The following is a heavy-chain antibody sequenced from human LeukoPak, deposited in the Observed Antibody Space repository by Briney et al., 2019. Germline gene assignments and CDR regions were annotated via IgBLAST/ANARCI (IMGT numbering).Heavy chain of an antibody. CDR1: GYTFTGYY. J-gene: IGHJ4*02. Sequence: GASVKVSCKASGYTFTGYYMHWVRQAPGQGLEWMGWINPNSGGTNYAQKFQGRVTMTRDTSISTAYMELSRLRSDDTAVYYCARESAYYDSSGYYDWGQGTLVTVSS. V-gene: IGHV1-2*02. D-gene: IGHD3-22*01. CDR2: INPNSGGT. CDR3: ARESAYYDSSGYYD.